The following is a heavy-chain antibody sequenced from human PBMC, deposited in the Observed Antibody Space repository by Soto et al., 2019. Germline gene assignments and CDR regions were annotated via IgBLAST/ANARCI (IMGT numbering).Heavy chain of an antibody. CDR1: GFTFRSFT. Sequence: KPGGSLRLSCAASGFTFRSFTMNWVRQAPGKGLEWVSTISSNSAYIYYTDALRGRFTISRDNAKNSLHLQMNSLRAEDTAVYYCAREPVACGDYAQTYWYFGLCGRGTRVAVSS. D-gene: IGHD4-17*01. V-gene: IGHV3-21*01. CDR3: AREPVACGDYAQTYWYFGL. CDR2: ISSNSAYI. J-gene: IGHJ2*01.